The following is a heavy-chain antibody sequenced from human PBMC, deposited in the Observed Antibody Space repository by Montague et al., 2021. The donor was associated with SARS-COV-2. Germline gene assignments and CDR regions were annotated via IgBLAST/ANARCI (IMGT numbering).Heavy chain of an antibody. CDR3: ARARQDVVVPALGIGAYYYYMDV. CDR1: GGSISSSSYY. J-gene: IGHJ6*03. V-gene: IGHV4-39*07. Sequence: SETLSLTCTVSGGSISSSSYYWGWIRQPPGKGLEWIGEINHSGXTXYXXXXKXRVTISVDTSKNQFSLKLSSVTAADTAVYYCARARQDVVVPALGIGAYYYYMDVWGKGTTVTVSS. D-gene: IGHD2-2*01. CDR2: INHSGXT.